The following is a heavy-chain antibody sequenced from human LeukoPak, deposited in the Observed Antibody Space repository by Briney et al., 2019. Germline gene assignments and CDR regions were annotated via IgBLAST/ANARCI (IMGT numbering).Heavy chain of an antibody. CDR3: AREEFTIFGVVRY. D-gene: IGHD3-3*01. CDR1: GGSFSGYY. CDR2: INHSGST. V-gene: IGHV4-34*01. Sequence: PSETLSLTCAVYGGSFSGYYWSWIRQPPGKGLEWIGEINHSGSTNYNPSLKSRVTISVDTSKNQFSLKLSSVTAAGTAVYYCAREEFTIFGVVRYWGQGTLVTVSS. J-gene: IGHJ4*02.